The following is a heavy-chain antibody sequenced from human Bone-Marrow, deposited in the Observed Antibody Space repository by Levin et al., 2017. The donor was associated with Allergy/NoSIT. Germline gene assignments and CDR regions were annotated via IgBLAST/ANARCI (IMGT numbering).Heavy chain of an antibody. V-gene: IGHV6-1*01. CDR1: GDRVSNNNAA. CDR3: ARAPIAVAGTWYFDN. J-gene: IGHJ4*02. CDR2: TYYRSKCYN. D-gene: IGHD6-19*01. Sequence: SQTLSLTCAISGDRVSNNNAAWNWIRQSPSRGLEWLVRTYYRSKCYNDYAAFMKSRMSVNSDTSKNQFSLQLNSVTPEDTAVYYCARAPIAVAGTWYFDNWGQGTLVTVSS.